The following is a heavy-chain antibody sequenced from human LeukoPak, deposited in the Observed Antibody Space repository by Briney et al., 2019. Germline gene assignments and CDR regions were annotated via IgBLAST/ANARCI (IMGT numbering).Heavy chain of an antibody. Sequence: SETLSLTCAVYGGSFSGYYWSWIRQPPGKGLEWIGEINHSGSTNYNPSLKSRVTISVDTSKNQFSLKLSSVTAADTAVYYCARVDCSSTSCYDWFFDYWGQGTLVTVSS. J-gene: IGHJ4*02. V-gene: IGHV4-34*01. D-gene: IGHD2-2*01. CDR2: INHSGST. CDR3: ARVDCSSTSCYDWFFDY. CDR1: GGSFSGYY.